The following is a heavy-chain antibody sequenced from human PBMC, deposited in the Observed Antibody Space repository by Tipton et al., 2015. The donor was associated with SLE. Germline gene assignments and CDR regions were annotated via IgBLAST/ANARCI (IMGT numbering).Heavy chain of an antibody. D-gene: IGHD5-12*01. V-gene: IGHV3-23*01. J-gene: IGHJ4*02. CDR2: ISGSGGST. CDR3: ARWGGYGDY. Sequence: SLRLSCAASGFTFSSYAMSWVRQAPGKGLEWVSAISGSGGSTYYADSVKGRFTISRDNAKNSLYLQMNSLRAEDTAVYYCARWGGYGDYWGQGTLVTVSS. CDR1: GFTFSSYA.